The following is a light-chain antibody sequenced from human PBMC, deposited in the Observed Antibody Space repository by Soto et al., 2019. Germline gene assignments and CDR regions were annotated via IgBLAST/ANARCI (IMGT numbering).Light chain of an antibody. CDR2: ESS. CDR1: QGISTL. V-gene: IGKV1-13*02. Sequence: ALPLTQSPSSLSASVGDRVTITCRASQGISTLLAWYQQKPGKAPKVLIYESSLLQSGVPSRFSGSGSGTDFTLTISSLQPEDFATYYCQHFKSFPITFGQGTRLEIK. J-gene: IGKJ5*01. CDR3: QHFKSFPIT.